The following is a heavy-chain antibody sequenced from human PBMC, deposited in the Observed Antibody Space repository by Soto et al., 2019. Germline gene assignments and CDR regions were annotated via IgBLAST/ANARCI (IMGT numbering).Heavy chain of an antibody. J-gene: IGHJ6*03. CDR2: MSHSGST. Sequence: SETLSLTCTVYGGSFSDYYWRWIRQPPGKGLGWIGEMSHSGSTNYNPSLKSRVTISVDTSKNQFSLKLSSVTAADTAVYYCARGRGGDTGHYMDVWGKGTTVTVSS. CDR3: ARGRGGDTGHYMDV. V-gene: IGHV4-34*01. D-gene: IGHD4-17*01. CDR1: GGSFSDYY.